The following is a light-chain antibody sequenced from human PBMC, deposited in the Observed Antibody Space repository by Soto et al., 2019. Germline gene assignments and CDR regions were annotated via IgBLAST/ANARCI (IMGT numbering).Light chain of an antibody. CDR3: QQYNNWPPLT. V-gene: IGKV3-15*01. CDR2: GAS. CDR1: QSVSSN. J-gene: IGKJ4*01. Sequence: EIVTTQSPATLSVSPGERATLSCRASQSVSSNLAWYQQKPGQAPRLLIYGASTRATGIPARFSGSGSGTEFTLTLSSLQSEEFAVYYCQQYNNWPPLTFGGGTKVEIK.